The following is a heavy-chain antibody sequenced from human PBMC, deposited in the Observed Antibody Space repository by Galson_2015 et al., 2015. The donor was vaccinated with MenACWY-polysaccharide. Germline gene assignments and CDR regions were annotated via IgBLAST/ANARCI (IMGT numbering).Heavy chain of an antibody. CDR1: GLRFSGSG. D-gene: IGHD2-15*01. V-gene: IGHV3-33*01. CDR2: IQYDGSNK. J-gene: IGHJ3*02. Sequence: SLRLSCAASGLRFSGSGMHWVRQAPGKGLEWVAVIQYDGSNKVYADSVKGRFTISRDNSKNKLYLEMNSLRAEDTAVYYCAREGSRIVFHAFDTWGQGTMVTVSS. CDR3: AREGSRIVFHAFDT.